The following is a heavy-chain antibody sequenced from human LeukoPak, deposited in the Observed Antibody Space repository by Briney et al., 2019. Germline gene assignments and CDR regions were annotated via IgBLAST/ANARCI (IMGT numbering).Heavy chain of an antibody. CDR2: ISSSSSYI. J-gene: IGHJ1*01. Sequence: GGSLRLSCAASGFTFSSYSMNWVRQAPGKGLEWVSSISSSSSYIYYADSVKGRFTISRDNAKNSLYLQMNSLRAEDTAVYYCARGNRGDYDSSGYYLVTEYFQHWGQGILVTVSS. D-gene: IGHD3-22*01. CDR1: GFTFSSYS. V-gene: IGHV3-21*03. CDR3: ARGNRGDYDSSGYYLVTEYFQH.